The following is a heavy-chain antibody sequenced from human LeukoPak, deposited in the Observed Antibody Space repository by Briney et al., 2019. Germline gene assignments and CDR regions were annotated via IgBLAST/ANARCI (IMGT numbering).Heavy chain of an antibody. V-gene: IGHV3-7*01. D-gene: IGHD3-22*01. Sequence: PGGSLRLSCAASGFTFRSYWISWVRQAPGKGLEWVANINQDGSEKHYVDSVKGRFTISRDNAENTLYLQMNSLRAEDTAVYYCARDGRYYYDSSGYSSFDYWGQGTLVTVSS. J-gene: IGHJ4*02. CDR2: INQDGSEK. CDR3: ARDGRYYYDSSGYSSFDY. CDR1: GFTFRSYW.